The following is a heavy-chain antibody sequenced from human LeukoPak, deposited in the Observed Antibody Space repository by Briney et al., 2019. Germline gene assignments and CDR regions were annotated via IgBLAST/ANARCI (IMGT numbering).Heavy chain of an antibody. Sequence: GGSLRLSCAASGFTFSSYSMNWVRQAPGKGLEWVSSISSSSSYIYYADSVKGRFTISRDNAKNSLYLQMNSLRAEGTAVYYCARDLGMATMIEWHDWGQGTLVTVSS. D-gene: IGHD5-24*01. CDR3: ARDLGMATMIEWHD. CDR1: GFTFSSYS. J-gene: IGHJ4*02. V-gene: IGHV3-21*01. CDR2: ISSSSSYI.